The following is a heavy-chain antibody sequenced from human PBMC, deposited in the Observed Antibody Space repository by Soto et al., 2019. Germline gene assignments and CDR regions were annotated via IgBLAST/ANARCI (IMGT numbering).Heavy chain of an antibody. D-gene: IGHD3-10*01. Sequence: EVQLVESGGGLVKPGGSLRLSCAASGFTFSNAWMSWVRQAPGKGLEWVGRIKSKTDGGTTDYAAPVKGRFTISRDDSKNPLYLQMNSLKTEDTAVYYCTTDPTTFLRFGEFPYGMDVWGQGTTVTVSS. J-gene: IGHJ6*02. CDR3: TTDPTTFLRFGEFPYGMDV. V-gene: IGHV3-15*01. CDR1: GFTFSNAW. CDR2: IKSKTDGGTT.